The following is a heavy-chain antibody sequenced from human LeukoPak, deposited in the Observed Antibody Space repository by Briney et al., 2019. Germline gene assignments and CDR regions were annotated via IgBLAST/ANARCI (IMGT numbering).Heavy chain of an antibody. CDR1: GGTFSSYA. V-gene: IGHV1-69*01. CDR3: ARDYDFWSGYFLRKGFDP. CDR2: IIPIFGTA. J-gene: IGHJ5*02. D-gene: IGHD3-3*01. Sequence: GASVKVSCKASGGTFSSYAISWVRQAPGQGLEWMGGIIPIFGTANYAQKFQGRVTITADESTSTAYMELSSLRPEDTAVYYCARDYDFWSGYFLRKGFDPWGQGTLVTVSS.